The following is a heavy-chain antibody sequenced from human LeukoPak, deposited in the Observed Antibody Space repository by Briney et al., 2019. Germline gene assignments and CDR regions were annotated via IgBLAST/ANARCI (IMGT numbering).Heavy chain of an antibody. CDR3: ARFDFWSSYGMDV. V-gene: IGHV3-48*03. J-gene: IGHJ6*02. CDR2: ISSSGSTI. D-gene: IGHD3-3*01. CDR1: GFTFSSYE. Sequence: GGSLTLSCPVSGFTFSSYEMKWVRQPPGRGLEWVSYISSSGSTIYYADSMKGRFTISRDNAKNSLYLQVNSLRDEDTAVYNSARFDFWSSYGMDVWRQGTTVTVSS.